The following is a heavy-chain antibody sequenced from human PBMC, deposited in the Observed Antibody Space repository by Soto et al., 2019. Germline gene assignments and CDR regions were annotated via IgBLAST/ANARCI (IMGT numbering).Heavy chain of an antibody. Sequence: SETLSLTCSVSGGSISGSYWSWIRQSPGKGLEWLGYVYYTGSTNYSPSLRSRVSISVDTSKNEFSLRLSSVTAADTAVYFCARSVAVPGAHTDYWGQGTQVTVSS. CDR3: ARSVAVPGAHTDY. CDR1: GGSISGSY. CDR2: VYYTGST. V-gene: IGHV4-59*01. J-gene: IGHJ4*02. D-gene: IGHD6-19*01.